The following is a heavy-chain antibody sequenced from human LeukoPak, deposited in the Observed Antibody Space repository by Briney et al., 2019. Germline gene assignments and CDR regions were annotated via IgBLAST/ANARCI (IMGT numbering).Heavy chain of an antibody. CDR3: ARHGTVGYDEVDY. J-gene: IGHJ4*02. D-gene: IGHD5-12*01. V-gene: IGHV4-39*01. CDR1: GGSISSSSYY. Sequence: KASETLSLTCTVSGGSISSSSYYWGWIRQPPGKGLEWIGSIYYSGSTYYNPSLKSRVTISVDTSKNQFSLKLSSVTAADTAVYYCARHGTVGYDEVDYWGQGTLVTVSS. CDR2: IYYSGST.